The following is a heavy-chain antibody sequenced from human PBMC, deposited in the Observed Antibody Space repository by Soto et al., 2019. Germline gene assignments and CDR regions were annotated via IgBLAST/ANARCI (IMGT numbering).Heavy chain of an antibody. Sequence: QVQLQQWGSGLLKPSETLSLTCAVYGGSLSGYYWSWIRQSPGKGLEWIGQINHSGSANYHPSLTSRVTXFXPXSXXEFSLDLSSVTAADTSVYYCARATSHYASGRYAGGYYYFDYWGQGTLVTVSS. D-gene: IGHD3-10*01. J-gene: IGHJ4*02. CDR1: GGSLSGYY. CDR2: INHSGSA. V-gene: IGHV4-34*01. CDR3: ARATSHYASGRYAGGYYYFDY.